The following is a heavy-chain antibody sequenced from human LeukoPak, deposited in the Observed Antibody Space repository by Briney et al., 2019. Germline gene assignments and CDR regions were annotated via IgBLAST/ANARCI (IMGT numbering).Heavy chain of an antibody. CDR2: IRYDGSNK. J-gene: IGHJ2*01. CDR1: GFTFNNFG. CDR3: AKDGGDYGENAPYWYFDL. V-gene: IGHV3-30*02. D-gene: IGHD4-17*01. Sequence: GRSLRLSCAASGFTFNNFGMHWVRQAPGKGLEWVAFIRYDGSNKYYADSVKGRFTISRDNSKNTLHLQMNSLRAEDTAVYYCAKDGGDYGENAPYWYFDLWGRGTLVTVSS.